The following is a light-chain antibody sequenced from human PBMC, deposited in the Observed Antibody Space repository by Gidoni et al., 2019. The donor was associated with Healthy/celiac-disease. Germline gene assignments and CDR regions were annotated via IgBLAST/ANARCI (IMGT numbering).Light chain of an antibody. CDR3: QQYNSYSWT. Sequence: GDRVTITCRASQSINSWLAWYQQKPGKAPKLLIYKASILESGVPSRFSGSGSGTEFTLTISSLQPDDFATYYCQQYNSYSWTFGQGTKVEIK. V-gene: IGKV1-5*03. CDR1: QSINSW. CDR2: KAS. J-gene: IGKJ1*01.